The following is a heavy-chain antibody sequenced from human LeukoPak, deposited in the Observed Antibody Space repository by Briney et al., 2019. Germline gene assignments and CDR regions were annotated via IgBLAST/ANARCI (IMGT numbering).Heavy chain of an antibody. Sequence: SGPTLVNPTQTLTLTCTFSGLSLSTTGVGVGWIRQPPGKALEWLALIYWDDDKRYSPSLKSRLTITKDTSKNQVVLTMTNMDPVDTATYYCAHRGGKQLAAGEFDYWGQGALVTVSS. J-gene: IGHJ4*02. D-gene: IGHD6-13*01. CDR3: AHRGGKQLAAGEFDY. CDR1: GLSLSTTGVG. CDR2: IYWDDDK. V-gene: IGHV2-5*02.